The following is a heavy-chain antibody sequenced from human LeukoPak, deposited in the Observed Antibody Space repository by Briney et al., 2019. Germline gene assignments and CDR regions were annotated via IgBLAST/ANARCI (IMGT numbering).Heavy chain of an antibody. D-gene: IGHD3-9*01. CDR1: GGSISSSNW. CDR2: IYHSGST. J-gene: IGHJ4*02. CDR3: ANVLILTGYFYDY. V-gene: IGHV4-4*02. Sequence: SETLSLTCAVSGGSISSSNWWSWVRQPPGKGLEWIGEIYHSGSTNYNPSLKSRVTISVDTSKNQFSLKLTSVTAAGTAVYYCANVLILTGYFYDYWGQGTLVTVSP.